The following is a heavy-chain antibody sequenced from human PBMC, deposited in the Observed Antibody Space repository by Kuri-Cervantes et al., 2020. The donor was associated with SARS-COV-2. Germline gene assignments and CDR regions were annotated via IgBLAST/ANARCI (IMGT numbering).Heavy chain of an antibody. Sequence: GGSLRLSCAASGFTFSSYAMSWVRQAPGKGLEWVSDISGSGGSTYYADSVKGRFTISRDNSKNTLYLQMNSLRAEDTAVYYCAKDGDIVVVPATISGGFDSWGRGTLVTVSS. CDR3: AKDGDIVVVPATISGGFDS. V-gene: IGHV3-23*01. J-gene: IGHJ4*02. D-gene: IGHD2-2*02. CDR1: GFTFSSYA. CDR2: ISGSGGST.